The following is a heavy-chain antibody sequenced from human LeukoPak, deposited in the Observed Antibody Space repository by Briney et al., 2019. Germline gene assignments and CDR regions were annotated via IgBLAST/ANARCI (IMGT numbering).Heavy chain of an antibody. CDR1: GGSISSRSYY. J-gene: IGHJ5*01. V-gene: IGHV4-39*07. CDR3: ARAQYQGSGGQGWFDS. D-gene: IGHD3-10*01. Sequence: KPSETLSLTCTVSGGSISSRSYYWGWIRQPPGKGLEWIGTLSYSGDTYYNPSLKSRVTISVDSSKIHFSLELSSVTAADTAVYYCARAQYQGSGGQGWFDSWGHGTLVIVSS. CDR2: LSYSGDT.